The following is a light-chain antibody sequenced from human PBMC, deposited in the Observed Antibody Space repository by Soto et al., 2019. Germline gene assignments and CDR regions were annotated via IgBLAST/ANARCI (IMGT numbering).Light chain of an antibody. V-gene: IGKV3-20*01. CDR1: QSVSSSY. CDR2: GAS. J-gene: IGKJ1*01. CDR3: QQYQNSPRT. Sequence: EIVLTQSPGTLSFSPGERATLSCRASQSVSSSYLAWYQQKPGQTPRLLVYGASSRATGIPDRFSGSGSGTDFTLTISRLEPEDFAVYYCQQYQNSPRTFGQGTKVDIK.